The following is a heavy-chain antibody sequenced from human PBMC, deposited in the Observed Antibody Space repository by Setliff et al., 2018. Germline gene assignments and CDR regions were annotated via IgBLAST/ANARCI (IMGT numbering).Heavy chain of an antibody. J-gene: IGHJ4*02. D-gene: IGHD3-3*01. Sequence: ASVKVSCKASGGTFSSYDISWVRQAPGQGLEWMGRIIPIFGTANYAQKFQGRVTITADKSTSTAYMELSRLRSEDTAVYYCAREPWYYNFWSGYTRDYFDYWGQGTLVTVSS. V-gene: IGHV1-69*06. CDR1: GGTFSSYD. CDR3: AREPWYYNFWSGYTRDYFDY. CDR2: IIPIFGTA.